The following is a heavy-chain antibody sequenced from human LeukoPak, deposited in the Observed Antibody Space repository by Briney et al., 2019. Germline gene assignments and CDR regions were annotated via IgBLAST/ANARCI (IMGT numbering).Heavy chain of an antibody. CDR3: ARVGPYGDPDY. J-gene: IGHJ4*02. CDR1: GGSISSGGYS. CDR2: IYHSGST. V-gene: IGHV4-30-2*01. D-gene: IGHD4-17*01. Sequence: SETLSLTCAVSGGSISSGGYSWSWIRQPPGKGLEWIGYIYHSGSTYYNPSLKSRVTISVDRSKNQFSLKLSSVTAADTAVYYCARVGPYGDPDYWGQGTPVTVSS.